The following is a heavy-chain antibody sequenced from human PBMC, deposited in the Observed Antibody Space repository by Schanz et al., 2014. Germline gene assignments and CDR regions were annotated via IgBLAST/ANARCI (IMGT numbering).Heavy chain of an antibody. D-gene: IGHD1-26*01. J-gene: IGHJ6*02. V-gene: IGHV3-33*06. Sequence: LVESEGGVVQPGRSLRLSCAASGFTFSSYGMHWVRQVPGKGLEWVAVVCYDGSKKYYADSVKGRFTTSRDNSKNTMYLQMNSLRAEDTAVYYCVKDLQRELLRDDHYYGMDVWGQGTTVTVSS. CDR2: VCYDGSKK. CDR3: VKDLQRELLRDDHYYGMDV. CDR1: GFTFSSYG.